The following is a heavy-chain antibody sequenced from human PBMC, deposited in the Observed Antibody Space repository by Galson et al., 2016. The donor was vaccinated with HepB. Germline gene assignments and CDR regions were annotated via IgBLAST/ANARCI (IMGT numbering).Heavy chain of an antibody. CDR1: GGSISSGGNY. Sequence: TLSLTCSVSGGSISSGGNYWSWIRQPAGKGLEWIGRVYKTGSTNYSPSFMSRVTISVETSQNQFSLRLSSVTAADPAVYYCARGLYNIIHWVDPWGQGTLVTVSS. D-gene: IGHD1-14*01. V-gene: IGHV4-61*02. J-gene: IGHJ5*02. CDR3: ARGLYNIIHWVDP. CDR2: VYKTGST.